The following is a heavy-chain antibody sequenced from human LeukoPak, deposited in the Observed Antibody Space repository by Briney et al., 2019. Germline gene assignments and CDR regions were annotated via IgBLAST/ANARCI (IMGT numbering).Heavy chain of an antibody. CDR3: AGSYYDILTGPNNWFDP. J-gene: IGHJ5*02. CDR2: INHSGST. V-gene: IGHV4-34*01. D-gene: IGHD3-9*01. CDR1: GGSFSGYY. Sequence: SETLALTCAVYGGSFSGYYWSWIRQPPRKGREWSGEINHSGSTNYNPSLKSRVTISVDTSKNEFSLKLSSVTDADTAVYYCAGSYYDILTGPNNWFDPWGQGTLVTVSS.